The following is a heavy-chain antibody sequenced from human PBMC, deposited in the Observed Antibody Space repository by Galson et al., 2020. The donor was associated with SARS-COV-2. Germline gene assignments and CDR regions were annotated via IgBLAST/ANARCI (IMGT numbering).Heavy chain of an antibody. CDR2: IDWDADK. CDR3: ARSPTLTRAYYFDY. Sequence: SRPTLVKPTQTLTLTCTFSGFSLSTSGVCVSWIRQPPGKALEWLARIDWDADKFYSTSLKTRLTISKDTSKNQVVLTMTNMDPVDTATYYCARSPTLTRAYYFDYWGQGTLVAVSS. J-gene: IGHJ4*02. CDR1: GFSLSTSGVC. V-gene: IGHV2-70*17.